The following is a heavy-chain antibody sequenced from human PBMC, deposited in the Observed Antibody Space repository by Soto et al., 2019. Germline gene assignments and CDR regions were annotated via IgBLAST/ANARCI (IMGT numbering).Heavy chain of an antibody. CDR3: ARGLHGSGSYHEYYFDY. D-gene: IGHD3-10*01. V-gene: IGHV4-34*01. Sequence: QVQLQQWGAGLLKPSETLSLTCAVYGGSFSGYYWSWIRQPPGKGLEWIGEINHSGSTNYNPSLTIRVYISVDTYKNQFSLKLSSVTAADTAVYYCARGLHGSGSYHEYYFDYWGKGTLVTVSS. CDR1: GGSFSGYY. J-gene: IGHJ4*02. CDR2: INHSGST.